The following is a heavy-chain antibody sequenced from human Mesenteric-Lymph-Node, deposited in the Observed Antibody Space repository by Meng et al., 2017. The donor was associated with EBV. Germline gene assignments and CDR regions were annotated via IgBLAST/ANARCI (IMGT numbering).Heavy chain of an antibody. V-gene: IGHV3-11*01. Sequence: QVYLLESGVGLVKPGGSLGLSCATSGFIFNDYYMSWIRQAPGKGLEWISYISSSGSTTYYADSVKGRFTISRDTAKISLYLQMNSLRDEDTAIYYCARTPPGYFDYWGQGTLVTVSS. J-gene: IGHJ4*02. CDR1: GFIFNDYY. CDR3: ARTPPGYFDY. D-gene: IGHD1-1*01. CDR2: ISSSGSTT.